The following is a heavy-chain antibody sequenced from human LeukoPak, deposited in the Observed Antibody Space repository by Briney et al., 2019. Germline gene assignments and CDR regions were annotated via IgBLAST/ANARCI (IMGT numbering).Heavy chain of an antibody. Sequence: GESLKISCKGSGYSFTSYWIGWGRQMPGKGLEWMGIFYPGDSDTRYSPSFQSQVTISADKSVSTAYLQWSSLKASDTAMYYCARRGSGWYWDYWGQGTLVTVSS. CDR2: FYPGDSDT. CDR3: ARRGSGWYWDY. CDR1: GYSFTSYW. J-gene: IGHJ4*02. V-gene: IGHV5-51*01. D-gene: IGHD6-19*01.